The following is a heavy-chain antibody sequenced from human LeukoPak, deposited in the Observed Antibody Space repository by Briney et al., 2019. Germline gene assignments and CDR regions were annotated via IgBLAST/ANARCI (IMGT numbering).Heavy chain of an antibody. V-gene: IGHV3-7*04. J-gene: IGHJ4*02. CDR2: MNQAGSEK. CDR1: GFTFTSYW. D-gene: IGHD6-13*01. Sequence: GGSLRLSCAASGFTFTSYWMSWVRQAPGKGLEWVANMNQAGSEKYYVDSVKGRFTISRDNAKNSLSLQMNSLRAEDTAVYYCARDGQPFDSWGQGTLVTVSS. CDR3: ARDGQPFDS.